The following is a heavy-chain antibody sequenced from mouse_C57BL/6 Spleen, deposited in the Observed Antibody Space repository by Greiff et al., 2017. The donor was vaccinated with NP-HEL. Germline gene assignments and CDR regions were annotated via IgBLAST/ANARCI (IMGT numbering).Heavy chain of an antibody. D-gene: IGHD2-4*01. Sequence: EVQVVESGGDLVKPGGSLKLSCAASGFTFSSYGMSWVRQTPDKRLEWVATISSGGSYTYYPDSVKGRFTISRDNAKNTLYLQMSSLKSEDTAMYYCARLLYYDYDEYCFDYWGQGTTLTVSS. CDR3: ARLLYYDYDEYCFDY. CDR1: GFTFSSYG. CDR2: ISSGGSYT. V-gene: IGHV5-6*01. J-gene: IGHJ2*01.